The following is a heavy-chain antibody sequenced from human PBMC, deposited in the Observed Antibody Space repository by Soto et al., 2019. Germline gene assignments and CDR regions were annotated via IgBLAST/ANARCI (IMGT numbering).Heavy chain of an antibody. D-gene: IGHD3-22*01. CDR3: ARDRGHYDSSGYYSH. CDR2: ISYDGSNK. V-gene: IGHV3-30-3*01. J-gene: IGHJ4*02. Sequence: GGSLRLSCAASGFTFSSYAMHWVRQAPGKGLEWVAVISYDGSNKYYADSVKGRFTISRDNSKNTLYLQMNSLRAEDTAVYYCARDRGHYDSSGYYSHWGQGTLVTVSS. CDR1: GFTFSSYA.